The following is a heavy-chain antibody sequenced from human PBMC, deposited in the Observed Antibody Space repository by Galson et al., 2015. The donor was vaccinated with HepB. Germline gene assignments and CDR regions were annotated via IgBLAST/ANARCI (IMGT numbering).Heavy chain of an antibody. CDR2: ISSSSSYI. D-gene: IGHD5-18*01. V-gene: IGHV3-21*04. J-gene: IGHJ6*02. Sequence: SLRLSCAASGFTFSSYSMNWVRQAPGKGLEWVSSISSSSSYIYYADSVKGRFTISRDNSKNTLYLQMNGLRAEDTAVYYCARWVFSGYSYVGYYGMDVWGQGTTVTVSS. CDR3: ARWVFSGYSYVGYYGMDV. CDR1: GFTFSSYS.